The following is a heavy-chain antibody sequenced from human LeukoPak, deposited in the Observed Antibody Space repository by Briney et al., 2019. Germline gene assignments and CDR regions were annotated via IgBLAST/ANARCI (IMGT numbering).Heavy chain of an antibody. CDR3: ARSYVSDSSGYYLAAY. Sequence: ASVKASCKASGYTFVSYGISWVRQAPGQGLEWMGWIGAHNGNTNYAQKFQGRVTMTTDTSTSTTYMELRSLRSDDTAVYYCARSYVSDSSGYYLAAYWGQGTLVTVSS. J-gene: IGHJ4*02. CDR1: GYTFVSYG. CDR2: IGAHNGNT. D-gene: IGHD3-22*01. V-gene: IGHV1-18*01.